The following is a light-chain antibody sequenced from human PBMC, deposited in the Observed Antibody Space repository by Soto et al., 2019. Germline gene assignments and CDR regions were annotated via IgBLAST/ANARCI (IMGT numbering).Light chain of an antibody. Sequence: DIQMTQSPYTLSASVGDSVTITCRASQSITTWLAWYQQRPGKAPKLLIYDVSSLQSGVPSRFSGSGSGTEFTLTISSLQPEDFATYYCQQSYSSPRTFGQGTKVDIK. CDR2: DVS. V-gene: IGKV1-5*01. CDR3: QQSYSSPRT. CDR1: QSITTW. J-gene: IGKJ1*01.